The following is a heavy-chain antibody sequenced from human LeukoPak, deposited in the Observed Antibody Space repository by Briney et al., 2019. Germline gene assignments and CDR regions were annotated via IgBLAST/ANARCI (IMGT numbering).Heavy chain of an antibody. Sequence: ASVKLSRKASGYTFTSYYMHWVRHAPGQGLEWMGIINPSGGSTSYAQKFQGRVTMTRDTSTSTVYMELSSLRSEDTAVYYCAILRDVIQFDYWGQGTLVTVSS. D-gene: IGHD3-16*02. CDR1: GYTFTSYY. J-gene: IGHJ4*02. V-gene: IGHV1-46*01. CDR2: INPSGGST. CDR3: AILRDVIQFDY.